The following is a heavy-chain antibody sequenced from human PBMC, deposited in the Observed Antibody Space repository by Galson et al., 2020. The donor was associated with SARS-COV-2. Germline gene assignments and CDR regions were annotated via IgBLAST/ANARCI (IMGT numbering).Heavy chain of an antibody. D-gene: IGHD3-22*01. CDR3: ARAPITMIVVVDAFDI. V-gene: IGHV4-31*03. CDR2: IYSSGST. Sequence: ETSETLSLTCTVSGGSISSGGYYWSWIRQHPGKGLEWIGYIYSSGSTYYNPSLTSRVTISVDTSKNQFSLKLSSVTAADTAVYYCARAPITMIVVVDAFDIWGQGTMVTVSS. J-gene: IGHJ3*02. CDR1: GGSISSGGYY.